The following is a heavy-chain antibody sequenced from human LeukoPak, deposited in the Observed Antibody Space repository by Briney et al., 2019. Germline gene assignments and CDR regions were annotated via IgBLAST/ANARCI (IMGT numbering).Heavy chain of an antibody. CDR3: ARRGVGSSNMDV. V-gene: IGHV1-69*13. D-gene: IGHD6-6*01. CDR2: IIPIFGTA. J-gene: IGHJ6*02. CDR1: GYTFTSYG. Sequence: SVKVSCKASGYTFTSYGISWVRQAPGQGLEWMGGIIPIFGTANYAQKFQGRVTITADESTSTAYMELSSLRSDDTAVYYCARRGVGSSNMDVWGQGTTVTVSS.